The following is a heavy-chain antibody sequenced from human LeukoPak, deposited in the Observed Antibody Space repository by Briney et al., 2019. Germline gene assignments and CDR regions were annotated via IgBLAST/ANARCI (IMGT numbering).Heavy chain of an antibody. Sequence: SETLSLTCTVSGGSISSYYWSWIRRPPGKGLEWIGYIYYSGSTNYNPSLKSRVTISVDTSKNQFSLKLSSVTAADTAVYYCARGEEYSSSSFDYWGQGILVTVSS. J-gene: IGHJ4*02. D-gene: IGHD6-6*01. CDR1: GGSISSYY. V-gene: IGHV4-59*01. CDR3: ARGEEYSSSSFDY. CDR2: IYYSGST.